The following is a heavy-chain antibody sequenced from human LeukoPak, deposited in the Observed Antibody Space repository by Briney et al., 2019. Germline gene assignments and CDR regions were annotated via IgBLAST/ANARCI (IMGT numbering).Heavy chain of an antibody. CDR1: GFTFSTYE. D-gene: IGHD5-18*01. CDR2: IIAGGTSM. Sequence: GGSLRLSCAASGFTFSTYEMNWVRQAPGKGLEWVSYIIAGGTSMYYADSVKGRFTISRDNAKNSLYLQMNSLRAEDTTVYYCARGGDYGYLWNSFDIWGQGTMVTVSS. V-gene: IGHV3-48*03. CDR3: ARGGDYGYLWNSFDI. J-gene: IGHJ3*02.